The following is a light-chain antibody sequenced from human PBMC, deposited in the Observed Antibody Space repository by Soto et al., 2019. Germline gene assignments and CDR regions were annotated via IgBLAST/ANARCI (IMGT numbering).Light chain of an antibody. CDR2: GTS. J-gene: IGKJ1*01. CDR3: QQYGNPPRS. CDR1: QNVGSRY. V-gene: IGKV3-20*01. Sequence: EIVLTQSPGTLSLSPGERATLSCRASQNVGSRYLAWYQQKPGQAPRLLIYGTSNRATGIPDRFSGSGSGTDFSLTLSSLEPGDLAVYYCQQYGNPPRSFGQGTKVEIK.